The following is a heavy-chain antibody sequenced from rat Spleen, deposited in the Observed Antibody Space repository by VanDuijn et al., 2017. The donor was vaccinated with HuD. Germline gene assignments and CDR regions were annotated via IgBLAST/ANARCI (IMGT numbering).Heavy chain of an antibody. CDR1: GFTFKNYW. CDR2: ITNSGGTI. V-gene: IGHV5-31*01. Sequence: EVQLVESGGGLVQPGRSLKLSCVASGFTFKNYWMTWIRQAPGKGLEWFASITNSGGTIYYSDSVKGRCTISRDNAQNTLYLQMSSMRSEDTATYYCTRGYAHYWGQGVMVTVSS. CDR3: TRGYAHY. D-gene: IGHD1-12*01. J-gene: IGHJ2*01.